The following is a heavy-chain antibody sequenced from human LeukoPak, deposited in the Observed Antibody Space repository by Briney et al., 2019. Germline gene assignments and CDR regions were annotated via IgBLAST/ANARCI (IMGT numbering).Heavy chain of an antibody. CDR2: IVGSSST. J-gene: IGHJ4*02. V-gene: IGHV3-21*01. CDR3: ARIGAGSSRDY. D-gene: IGHD6-13*01. Sequence: GGSLILSCAASGFTFSNFAMTWVRQAPGKGLEWVSSIVGSSSTYYADSLKGRFTISRDNAKNSLYLQMNSLRAEDTAVYYCARIGAGSSRDYWGQGTLVTVSS. CDR1: GFTFSNFA.